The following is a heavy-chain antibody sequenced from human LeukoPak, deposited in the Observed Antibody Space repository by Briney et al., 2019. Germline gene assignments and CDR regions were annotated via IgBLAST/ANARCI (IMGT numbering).Heavy chain of an antibody. D-gene: IGHD3-10*01. CDR2: INPNSGGT. CDR1: GYAFTGYY. J-gene: IGHJ6*02. V-gene: IGHV1-2*02. Sequence: ASVTVSCKASGYAFTGYYMHWVRQAPGQGLEWMGWINPNSGGTNYAQKFQGRVTMTRDTSISTAYMELSRLRSDDTAVYYCARVRGEEVRGVIKDYYYYGMDVWGQGTTVTVSS. CDR3: ARVRGEEVRGVIKDYYYYGMDV.